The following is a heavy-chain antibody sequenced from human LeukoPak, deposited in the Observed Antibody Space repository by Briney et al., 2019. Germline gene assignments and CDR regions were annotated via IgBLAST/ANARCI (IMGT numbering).Heavy chain of an antibody. CDR3: ARSQGYSYGSSY. V-gene: IGHV1-69*13. CDR1: GGSFGGYA. CDR2: IVPILGTA. D-gene: IGHD5-18*01. J-gene: IGHJ4*02. Sequence: ASVKVSCKAPGGSFGGYAVSWVRQAPGQGLEWMGGIVPILGTANYAQKFRGRVTITADDSTGTAYMGLTSLRSADTAVYYCARSQGYSYGSSYWGQGTLVTVSS.